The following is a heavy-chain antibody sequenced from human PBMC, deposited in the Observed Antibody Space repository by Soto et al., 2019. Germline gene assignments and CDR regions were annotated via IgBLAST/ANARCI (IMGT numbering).Heavy chain of an antibody. Sequence: GGSLRLSCAASGFTFSSYAMSWVRQAPGKGLEWVSAISGSGGSTYYADSVKGRFTISRDNSKNSPYLQMNSLRAEDTAVYYCARDGTIQLDYWGQGTLVTVSS. CDR2: ISGSGGST. CDR1: GFTFSSYA. D-gene: IGHD3-3*01. J-gene: IGHJ4*02. V-gene: IGHV3-23*01. CDR3: ARDGTIQLDY.